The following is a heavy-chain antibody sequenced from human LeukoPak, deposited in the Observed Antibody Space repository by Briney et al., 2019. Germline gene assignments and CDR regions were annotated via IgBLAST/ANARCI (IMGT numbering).Heavy chain of an antibody. D-gene: IGHD6-19*01. CDR3: ARGSGSGWGYSLDY. V-gene: IGHV1-8*02. J-gene: IGHJ4*02. CDR2: MNPNSGNT. Sequence: ASVKVSCKASGYTFTGYYMHWVRQATGQGLEWMGWMNPNSGNTGYAQKFQGRVTMTRNTSISTAYMELSSLRSEDTAVYYCARGSGSGWGYSLDYWGQGTLVTVSS. CDR1: GYTFTGYY.